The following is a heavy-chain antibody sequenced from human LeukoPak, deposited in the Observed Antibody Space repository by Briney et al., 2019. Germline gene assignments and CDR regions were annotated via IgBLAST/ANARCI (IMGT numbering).Heavy chain of an antibody. CDR3: ASFAGTSCQQQCDY. D-gene: IGHD2-2*01. Sequence: ASVKVSCKASGYTFTGYYMHWVRQAPGQGLEWMGWMNPNSGNTGYAQKFQGRVTMTRNTSISTAYMELSSLRSEDTAVYYCASFAGTSCQQQCDYWGQGTLVTVSS. CDR1: GYTFTGYY. J-gene: IGHJ4*02. V-gene: IGHV1-8*02. CDR2: MNPNSGNT.